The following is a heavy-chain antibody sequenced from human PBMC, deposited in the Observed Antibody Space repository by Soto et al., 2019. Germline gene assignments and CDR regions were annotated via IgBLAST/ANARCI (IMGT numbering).Heavy chain of an antibody. CDR2: INPSGGST. Sequence: QVQLVQSGAEVKKPGASVKVSCKASGYTFTSYYMHWVRQAPGQGLEWMGIINPSGGSTSYAQKFQGRVTMTRDTSTSTVYMELSSLRSEDTAVYYFARQARYCTSGVCSAYGMAVWGQGTTVTVAS. J-gene: IGHJ6*02. CDR3: ARQARYCTSGVCSAYGMAV. CDR1: GYTFTSYY. V-gene: IGHV1-46*01. D-gene: IGHD2-8*01.